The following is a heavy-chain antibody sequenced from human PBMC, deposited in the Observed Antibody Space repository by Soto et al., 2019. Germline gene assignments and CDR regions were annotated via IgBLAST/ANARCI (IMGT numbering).Heavy chain of an antibody. V-gene: IGHV4-30-2*01. D-gene: IGHD2-8*01. Sequence: QVQLQESGSRLVRPSQTLSLTCSVSGGSVNSGGYSWSWIRQPPGKGLEWIGFSRPSGSPAYNPSLKSRVTISVDRSNNQISLELSSVTAADTAVYYCARGVLAWGPGTLVTVSS. CDR1: GGSVNSGGYS. J-gene: IGHJ5*02. CDR2: SRPSGSP. CDR3: ARGVLA.